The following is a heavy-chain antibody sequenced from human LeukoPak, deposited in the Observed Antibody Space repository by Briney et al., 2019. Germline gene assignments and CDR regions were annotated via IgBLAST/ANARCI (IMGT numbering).Heavy chain of an antibody. CDR2: IYYSGST. CDR3: ARDGGNPDYYYYYMDV. CDR1: GGSISSYY. V-gene: IGHV4-59*01. D-gene: IGHD4-23*01. J-gene: IGHJ6*03. Sequence: KPSETLSLTCTVSGGSISSYYWSWIRQPPGKGLEWIGYIYYSGSTNYNPSLKSRVTISADTSKNQFSLKLSSVTAADTAVYYCARDGGNPDYYYYYMDVWGKGTTVTVSS.